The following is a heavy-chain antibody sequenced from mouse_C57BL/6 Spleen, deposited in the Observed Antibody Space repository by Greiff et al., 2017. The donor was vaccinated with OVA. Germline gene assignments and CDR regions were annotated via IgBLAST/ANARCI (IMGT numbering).Heavy chain of an antibody. Sequence: QVQLQQSDAELVKPGASVKISCKVSGYTFTDHTIHWMKQRPEQGLEWIGYIYPRDGSTNYNEKFKGKATLTADKSSSTADMQLNSLTSEDSSVYFCARDPITTVVPSPLDYWGQGTTLTVSS. CDR3: ARDPITTVVPSPLDY. CDR1: GYTFTDHT. CDR2: IYPRDGST. V-gene: IGHV1-78*01. J-gene: IGHJ2*01. D-gene: IGHD1-1*01.